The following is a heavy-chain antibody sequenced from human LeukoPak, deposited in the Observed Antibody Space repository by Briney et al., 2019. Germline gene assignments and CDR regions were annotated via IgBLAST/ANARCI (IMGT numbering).Heavy chain of an antibody. CDR3: ARGRGAYDFWSGYYNYYYYYMDV. V-gene: IGHV4-59*12. CDR2: IYYSGST. Sequence: SETLSLTCTVSGGSISSYYWSWIRQPPGKGLEWIGYIYYSGSTNYNPSLKSRVTISVDTSMNQFSLKLSSVTAADTAVYYCARGRGAYDFWSGYYNYYYYYMDVWGKGTTVTVSS. D-gene: IGHD3-3*01. CDR1: GGSISSYY. J-gene: IGHJ6*03.